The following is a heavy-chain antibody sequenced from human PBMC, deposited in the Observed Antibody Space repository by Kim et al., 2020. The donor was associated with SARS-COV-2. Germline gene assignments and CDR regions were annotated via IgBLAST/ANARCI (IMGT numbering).Heavy chain of an antibody. CDR2: INDIGRNT. V-gene: IGHV3-11*01. CDR3: ARDERSYYYGMDV. J-gene: IGHJ6*02. CDR1: GFTFSDYY. D-gene: IGHD3-10*01. Sequence: GGSLRLSCEASGFTFSDYYITWILQAPGKGLEWIAYINDIGRNTYYADSVKGRFTISRDNAKNSVYLEMNNLRADDTAVYYCARDERSYYYGMDVWGQGTTVTVSS.